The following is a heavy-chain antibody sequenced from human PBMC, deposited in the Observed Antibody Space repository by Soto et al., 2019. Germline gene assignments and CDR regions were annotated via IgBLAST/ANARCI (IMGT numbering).Heavy chain of an antibody. J-gene: IGHJ6*02. V-gene: IGHV3-48*01. CDR2: ISSSSSTI. CDR1: GFTFSSYS. D-gene: IGHD3-10*01. CDR3: ARDPPYGSGSRYYYGMDV. Sequence: SGGGLVQPGGSLRLSCAASGFTFSSYSMNWVRQAPGKGLEWVSYISSSSSTIYYADSVKGRFTISRDNAKNSLYLQMNSLRAEDTAVYYCARDPPYGSGSRYYYGMDVWGQGTTVTVSS.